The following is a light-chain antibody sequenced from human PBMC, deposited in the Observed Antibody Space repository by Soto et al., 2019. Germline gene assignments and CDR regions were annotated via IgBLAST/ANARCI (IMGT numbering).Light chain of an antibody. CDR3: AAWDYSPNGPV. J-gene: IGLJ2*01. V-gene: IGLV1-44*01. CDR2: NNS. CDR1: SPNIGSNT. Sequence: QSVLIQPPSASGTPGQGVTISCSGISPNIGSNTVNWYQQLPGTAPKLLIYNNSQRPSGVPDRFSGSKSGTSASLAISGLKSEDEADYYCAAWDYSPNGPVFGGGTKVTVL.